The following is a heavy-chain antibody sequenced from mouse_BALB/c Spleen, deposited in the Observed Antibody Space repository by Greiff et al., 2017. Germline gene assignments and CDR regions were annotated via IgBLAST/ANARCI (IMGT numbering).Heavy chain of an antibody. CDR1: GFTFSSYA. V-gene: IGHV5-9-3*01. J-gene: IGHJ2*01. CDR3: ARHYYGSSYFDY. Sequence: EVKLVESGGGLVKPGGSLKLSCAASGFTFSSYAMSWVRQTPEKRLEWVATISSGGSYTYYPDSVKGRFTISRDNAKNTLYLQMSMLRSEDTAMYYCARHYYGSSYFDYGGQGTTLTVSS. CDR2: ISSGGSYT. D-gene: IGHD1-1*01.